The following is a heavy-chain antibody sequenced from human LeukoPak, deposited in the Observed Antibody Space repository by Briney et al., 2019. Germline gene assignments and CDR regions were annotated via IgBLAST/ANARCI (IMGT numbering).Heavy chain of an antibody. CDR2: IYYSGST. J-gene: IGHJ4*02. CDR1: GGSISSYY. V-gene: IGHV4-59*01. Sequence: SETLSLTCTVSGGSISSYYWSWLRQPPGKGLEWIGYIYYSGSTNYNPSLKSRVTISVDTSKNQFSLKLSSVTAADTAVYYCARARNNGYDQRYYFDYWGQGTLVTVSS. D-gene: IGHD5-12*01. CDR3: ARARNNGYDQRYYFDY.